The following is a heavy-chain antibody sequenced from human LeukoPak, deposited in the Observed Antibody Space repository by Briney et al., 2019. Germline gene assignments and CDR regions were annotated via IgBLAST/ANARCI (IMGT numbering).Heavy chain of an antibody. V-gene: IGHV3-23*01. CDR1: GFTFSSYA. Sequence: GGSLRLSCAASGFTFSSYAMNRVRQAPGKGLEWVSAISGSGGSTYYADSVKGRFTISRDSSKNTLYLQVNSLRAEDTAVYYCARDRIIGMDVWGQGTTVTVSS. J-gene: IGHJ6*02. D-gene: IGHD3-10*01. CDR3: ARDRIIGMDV. CDR2: ISGSGGST.